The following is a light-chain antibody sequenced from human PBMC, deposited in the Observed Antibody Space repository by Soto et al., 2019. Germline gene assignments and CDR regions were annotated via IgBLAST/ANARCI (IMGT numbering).Light chain of an antibody. CDR1: SSDVGGYNY. V-gene: IGLV2-14*01. CDR3: TSYTSSNTDV. J-gene: IGLJ1*01. Sequence: QSALTQPASVSGSPGQSITISCTGTSSDVGGYNYVSWYQQHPGKAPKVIIYDVINRPSGVSNRFSGSKSGNSASLTISGLRAEDEADYYCTSYTSSNTDVFGTGTKLTVL. CDR2: DVI.